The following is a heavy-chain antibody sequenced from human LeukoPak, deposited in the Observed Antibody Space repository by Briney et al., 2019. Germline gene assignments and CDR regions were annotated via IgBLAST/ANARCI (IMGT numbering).Heavy chain of an antibody. J-gene: IGHJ6*02. Sequence: QPSETLSLTCTVSGDSISSGSYYWSWIRQPAGKGLEWIGRIYTSGSTNYNPSLKSRVTISVDTSKNQFSLKLSSVTAADTAVYYCALTEGYYDSSAVDVWGQGTTVTVSS. CDR3: ALTEGYYDSSAVDV. CDR2: IYTSGST. D-gene: IGHD3-22*01. CDR1: GDSISSGSYY. V-gene: IGHV4-61*02.